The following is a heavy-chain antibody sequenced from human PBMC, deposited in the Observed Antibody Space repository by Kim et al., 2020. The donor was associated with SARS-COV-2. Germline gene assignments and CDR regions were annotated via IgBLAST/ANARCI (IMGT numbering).Heavy chain of an antibody. Sequence: DYAAPVKGRFTISRDDSKNTLYLQMNSLKTEDTAVYYCVSLHSYYYGMDVWGQGTTVTVSS. CDR3: VSLHSYYYGMDV. J-gene: IGHJ6*02. V-gene: IGHV3-15*01.